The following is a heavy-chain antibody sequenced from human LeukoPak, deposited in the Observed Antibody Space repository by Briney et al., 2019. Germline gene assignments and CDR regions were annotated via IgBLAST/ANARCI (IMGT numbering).Heavy chain of an antibody. Sequence: PSETLSLTCAVSGVSIRSTNWWSWVRQPPGKGLEWIGEIYHSGTTNYNPSLKSRVTISVDKSKNEFSLNLSSVTAADTAVYYCALWKDGSYRTFDSWGQGTLVTVSS. D-gene: IGHD1-26*01. J-gene: IGHJ4*02. V-gene: IGHV4-4*02. CDR3: ALWKDGSYRTFDS. CDR2: IYHSGTT. CDR1: GVSIRSTNW.